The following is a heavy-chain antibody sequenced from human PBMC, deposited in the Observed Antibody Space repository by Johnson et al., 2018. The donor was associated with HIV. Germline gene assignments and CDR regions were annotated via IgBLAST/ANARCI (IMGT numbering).Heavy chain of an antibody. CDR2: ISYDGIKT. Sequence: QMQLVESGGGLVKPGGSLRLSCVASGFTFSDYYMTWIRQAPGKGLEWVALISYDGIKTYYVDSVKARFTISRDDARNTLYLQMNSLRIEDTGLYYCAKDGDDGDGPDGTKGAFDIWGQGTMVTVSS. J-gene: IGHJ3*02. D-gene: IGHD5-24*01. CDR3: AKDGDDGDGPDGTKGAFDI. V-gene: IGHV3-30*18. CDR1: GFTFSDYY.